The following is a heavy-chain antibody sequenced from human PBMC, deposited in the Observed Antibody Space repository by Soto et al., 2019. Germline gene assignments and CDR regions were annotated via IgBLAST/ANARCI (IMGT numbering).Heavy chain of an antibody. J-gene: IGHJ4*02. CDR2: INPNSGGT. CDR1: GYTFTGYY. CDR3: ARDNSYGYDLDY. Sequence: ASVKVSCKASGYTFTGYYMHLLRQAPGQGLEWMGWINPNSGGTNYAQKFQGRVTMTRDTSISTAYMELSRLRSDDTAVYYCARDNSYGYDLDYWGQGTLVTVSS. V-gene: IGHV1-2*02. D-gene: IGHD5-18*01.